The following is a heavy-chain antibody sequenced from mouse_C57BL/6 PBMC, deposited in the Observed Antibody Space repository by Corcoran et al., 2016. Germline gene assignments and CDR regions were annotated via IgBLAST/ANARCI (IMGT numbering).Heavy chain of an antibody. Sequence: DVQLQESGPGLVKPSQSLSLTCSVTGYSITSGYYWNWLRQFPGNKLEWMGYISYDGSNNYNPSLKNRISITRDTSKNQFFLKLNSVTTEDTATYYWARGVLGAMDYGGQGTSVTVSS. V-gene: IGHV3-6*01. CDR2: ISYDGSN. CDR1: GYSITSGYY. CDR3: ARGVLGAMDY. D-gene: IGHD4-1*01. J-gene: IGHJ4*01.